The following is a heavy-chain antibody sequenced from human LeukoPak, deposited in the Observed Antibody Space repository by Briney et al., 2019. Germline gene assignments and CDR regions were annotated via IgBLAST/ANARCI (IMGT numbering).Heavy chain of an antibody. CDR1: GFTFSSYW. V-gene: IGHV3-7*03. CDR2: IKEDGSDK. J-gene: IGHJ4*02. CDR3: VRALGSGNY. D-gene: IGHD3-10*02. Sequence: GGSLRLSCAASGFTFSSYWMNWVRQAPGKGLEWVANIKEDGSDKYYVDSVKGRFTISRDNAKNSLFLQMNSLRAEDTAVYYCVRALGSGNYWGQGILVTVSS.